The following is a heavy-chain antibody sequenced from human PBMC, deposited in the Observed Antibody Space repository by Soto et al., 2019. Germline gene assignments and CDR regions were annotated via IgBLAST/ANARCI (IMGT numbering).Heavy chain of an antibody. D-gene: IGHD3-22*01. J-gene: IGHJ4*02. Sequence: QITLKESGPTLVKPTQTLTLTCTFSGFSLSTSGVGVGWIRQPPGKALEWLALIYWGDDKRYSPSLKSRLTITKDTSKNQVVLTMTNMDPVDTATYYCAHRGYYYDSSGSLFDYWGQGTLVTVSS. V-gene: IGHV2-5*02. CDR1: GFSLSTSGVG. CDR2: IYWGDDK. CDR3: AHRGYYYDSSGSLFDY.